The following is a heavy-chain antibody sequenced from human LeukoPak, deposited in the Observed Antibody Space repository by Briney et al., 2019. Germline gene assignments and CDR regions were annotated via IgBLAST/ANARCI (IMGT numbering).Heavy chain of an antibody. Sequence: PGGSLRLSCAASGFTFSTYAMSWVRQAAGKGLEWVSLISGSGGGTYYADSVKGRFTISRDNSKNTLYLQLNSLRAEDTAVYYCAKDGFLGDIVVVPAADDAFDIWGQGTMVTVSS. V-gene: IGHV3-23*01. J-gene: IGHJ3*02. CDR3: AKDGFLGDIVVVPAADDAFDI. CDR2: ISGSGGGT. D-gene: IGHD2-2*01. CDR1: GFTFSTYA.